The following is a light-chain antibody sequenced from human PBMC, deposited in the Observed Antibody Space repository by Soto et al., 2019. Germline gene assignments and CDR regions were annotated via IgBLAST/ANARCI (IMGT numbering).Light chain of an antibody. V-gene: IGLV1-47*01. CDR3: AAWDDILTGPI. J-gene: IGLJ2*01. CDR2: MNN. Sequence: QSVLTQPPSASGTPGQRVTISCSGSSSNIGSNFVYWYQHLPGTAPKLLIYMNNQRPSGVPDRFSGSKSGTSASLAISGLRSEDGADYYCAAWDDILTGPIFGGGTKLTVL. CDR1: SSNIGSNF.